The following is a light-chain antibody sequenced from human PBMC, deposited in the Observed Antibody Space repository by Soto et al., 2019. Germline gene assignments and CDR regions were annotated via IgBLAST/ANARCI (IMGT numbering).Light chain of an antibody. V-gene: IGKV3-11*01. CDR2: DAS. CDR3: EQYNHYWT. J-gene: IGKJ1*01. CDR1: QSVSSY. Sequence: VVTQSPSTVSLSQEERATLSCRASQSVSSYLAWYQQKPGQAPRLLIYDASNRATGIPARFSGSGSGTEFSLTISSLQPDDFATYYCEQYNHYWTFGQGTKVAI.